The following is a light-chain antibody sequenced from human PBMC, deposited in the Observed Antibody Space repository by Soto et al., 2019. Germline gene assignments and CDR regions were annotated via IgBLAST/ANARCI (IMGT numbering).Light chain of an antibody. V-gene: IGLV4-69*01. CDR1: SGHSNYA. Sequence: QLVLTQSPSASASLGASVKLTCTLSSGHSNYAIAWHQQQPEKGPRYLMKLNSDGSHSKGDEIPDRFSGSSSGAERYLTISSLQSEDEADYYCQTWGTGLYVVFGGGTQLTVL. CDR2: LNSDGSH. J-gene: IGLJ2*01. CDR3: QTWGTGLYVV.